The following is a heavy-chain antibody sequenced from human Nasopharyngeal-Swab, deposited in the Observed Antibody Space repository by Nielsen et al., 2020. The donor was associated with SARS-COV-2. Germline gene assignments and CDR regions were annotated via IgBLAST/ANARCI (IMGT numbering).Heavy chain of an antibody. CDR2: ISSSSSYI. CDR1: GFTFSSYS. J-gene: IGHJ6*02. Sequence: GGSLRLSCAASGFTFSSYSMNWVRQAPGKGLEWVSSISSSSSYIYYADSVKGRFTISRDNAKNSLYLQMNSLRAEDTAVYYCARNQLLGSYYYYGMDVWGQGTTVTSP. V-gene: IGHV3-21*01. D-gene: IGHD2-2*01. CDR3: ARNQLLGSYYYYGMDV.